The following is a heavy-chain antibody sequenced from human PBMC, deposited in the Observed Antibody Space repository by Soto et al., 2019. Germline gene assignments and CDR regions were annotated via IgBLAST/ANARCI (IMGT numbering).Heavy chain of an antibody. CDR2: MNPNSGNT. CDR1: GYTFTSYD. J-gene: IGHJ4*02. Sequence: VSCQAFGYTFTSYDINGVRQAPGQGLEWMGWMNPNSGNTGYAQKFQGRVTMTRNTSISTAYMELSSLRSEDTAVYYCARAITGTTKVPSPTDYWGQGTLVTVSS. V-gene: IGHV1-8*01. CDR3: ARAITGTTKVPSPTDY. D-gene: IGHD1-7*01.